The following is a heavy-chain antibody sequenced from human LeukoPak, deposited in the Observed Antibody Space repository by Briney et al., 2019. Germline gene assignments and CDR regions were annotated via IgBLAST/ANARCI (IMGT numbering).Heavy chain of an antibody. V-gene: IGHV4-61*02. D-gene: IGHD5-24*01. CDR3: ARTREMATYYYYYYMDV. J-gene: IGHJ6*03. CDR2: IYTSGST. CDR1: GGSISSGSYY. Sequence: PSETLSLTCTVSGGSISSGSYYWSWIRQPAGKGLEWIGRIYTSGSTNYNPSLKSRVTISVDTSKNQFSLKLSSVAAADTAVYYCARTREMATYYYYYYMDVWGKGTTVTISS.